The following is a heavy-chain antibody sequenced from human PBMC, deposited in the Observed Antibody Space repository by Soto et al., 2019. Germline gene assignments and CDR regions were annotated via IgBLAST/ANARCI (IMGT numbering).Heavy chain of an antibody. Sequence: SETLSLTCTVSGGSISSYYWSWIRQPPGKGLEWIGYIYYSGSTNYNPSLKSRVTISVDTSKNQFSLKLSSVTAADTAVYYCARGLRIAAAGEDYSDYWGQGTLVSAPQ. D-gene: IGHD6-13*01. J-gene: IGHJ4*02. CDR2: IYYSGST. V-gene: IGHV4-59*01. CDR1: GGSISSYY. CDR3: ARGLRIAAAGEDYSDY.